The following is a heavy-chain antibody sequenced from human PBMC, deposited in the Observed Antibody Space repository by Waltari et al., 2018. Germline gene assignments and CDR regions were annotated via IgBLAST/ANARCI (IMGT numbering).Heavy chain of an antibody. CDR3: ARLGHFRGSWYFDY. Sequence: QVQLQESGPGLVKPSQTLSLTCSVSGGSISSGTYYWSWIRQPAGKGLEWIGRIYTSGSTNYNPSLKSRVTVSVDTSKNEFSLKLSSVTAADTAVYYCARLGHFRGSWYFDYWGQGTLVTVSS. CDR2: IYTSGST. CDR1: GGSISSGTYY. V-gene: IGHV4-61*02. J-gene: IGHJ4*02. D-gene: IGHD6-13*01.